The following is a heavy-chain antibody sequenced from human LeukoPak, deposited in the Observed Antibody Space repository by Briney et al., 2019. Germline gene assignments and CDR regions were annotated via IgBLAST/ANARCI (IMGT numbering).Heavy chain of an antibody. Sequence: GGSLRLSCAASGFTFSSYSMNWVRQAPGKGLEWVSSISSSSSYIYYADSVKGRFTISRDNAKNSLYLQMNSLRAEDTAVYYCARDLLGRWGFVDYWGQGTLVTVSS. CDR1: GFTFSSYS. CDR2: ISSSSSYI. J-gene: IGHJ4*02. V-gene: IGHV3-21*01. CDR3: ARDLLGRWGFVDY. D-gene: IGHD4-23*01.